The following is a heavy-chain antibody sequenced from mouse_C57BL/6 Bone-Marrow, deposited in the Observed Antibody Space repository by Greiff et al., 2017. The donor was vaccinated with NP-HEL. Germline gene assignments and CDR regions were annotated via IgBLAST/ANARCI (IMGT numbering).Heavy chain of an antibody. CDR1: GFTFNTYA. CDR2: IRSKSSNYAK. Sequence: EVQLVESGGGLVQPTGSLKLSCAASGFTFNTYAMHWVRQAPGKGLEWVARIRSKSSNYAKYYADSVKDRFTISRDNSQIMLYLQMNNLKTEDTAMYYYVRDRLKKIYYDSFAYCGQGTLVTVSA. CDR3: VRDRLKKIYYDSFAY. J-gene: IGHJ3*01. D-gene: IGHD2-4*01. V-gene: IGHV10-3*01.